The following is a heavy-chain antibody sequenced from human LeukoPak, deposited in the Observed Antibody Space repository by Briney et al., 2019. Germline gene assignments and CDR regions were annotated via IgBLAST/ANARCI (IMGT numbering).Heavy chain of an antibody. D-gene: IGHD3-22*01. CDR1: GYTFTGYY. CDR3: ATSVTQYYYDSSGQWNYFDY. J-gene: IGHJ4*02. CDR2: INPNSGGT. Sequence: GASVKVSCKASGYTFTGYYMHWVRQAPGQGLEWMGWINPNSGGTNYAQKFQGRVTMTRDTSISTAYMELSRLRSDDTAVYYCATSVTQYYYDSSGQWNYFDYWGQGTLVTVSS. V-gene: IGHV1-2*02.